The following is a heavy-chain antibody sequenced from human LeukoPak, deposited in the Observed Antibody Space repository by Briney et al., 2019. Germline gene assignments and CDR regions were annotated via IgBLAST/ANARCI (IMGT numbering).Heavy chain of an antibody. J-gene: IGHJ4*02. D-gene: IGHD6-19*01. CDR2: IKSKTDGGTT. CDR3: TTVSGWYFDY. V-gene: IGHV3-15*01. CDR1: GFTFSSYG. Sequence: GGSLRLSCAASGFTFSSYGMSWVRQAPGKGLEWVGRIKSKTDGGTTDYTAPVNGRFTISRDDSKNTLYLQMNSLKTEDTAVYYCTTVSGWYFDYWGQGTLVTVSS.